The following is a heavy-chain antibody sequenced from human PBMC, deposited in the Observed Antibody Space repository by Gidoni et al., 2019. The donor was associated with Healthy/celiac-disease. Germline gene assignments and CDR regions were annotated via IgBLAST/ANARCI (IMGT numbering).Heavy chain of an antibody. CDR1: GYSFTSYW. D-gene: IGHD2-15*01. V-gene: IGHV5-51*01. J-gene: IGHJ6*02. CDR3: ARANCSGGSCWPNYYYYGMDV. Sequence: EVQLVQSGAEVKKPGETLKISCKGSGYSFTSYWLGRVRQMPGKGLEWMGIIYPGDSGTRYSPSFQGQVTISADKSISTAYLQWSSLKASDTAMYYCARANCSGGSCWPNYYYYGMDVWGQGTTVTVSS. CDR2: IYPGDSGT.